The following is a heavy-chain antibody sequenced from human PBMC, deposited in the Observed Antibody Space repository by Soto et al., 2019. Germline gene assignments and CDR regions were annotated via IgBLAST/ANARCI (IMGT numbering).Heavy chain of an antibody. CDR2: TYPSDSQT. J-gene: IGHJ5*02. Sequence: GESLKISCKGSGYSFSNWWIAWVRQMPGKGLEYMVITYPSDSQTRYSPSFQGQVTISADKSISTAYLQWSSLKASDTAIYYCARHGFYGDYSSNYFDPWGQGTLVTVSS. D-gene: IGHD4-17*01. CDR1: GYSFSNWW. V-gene: IGHV5-51*01. CDR3: ARHGFYGDYSSNYFDP.